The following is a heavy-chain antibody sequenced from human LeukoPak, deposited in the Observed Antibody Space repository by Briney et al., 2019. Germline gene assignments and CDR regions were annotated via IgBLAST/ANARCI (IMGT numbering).Heavy chain of an antibody. V-gene: IGHV4-59*08. CDR2: IYYSGST. D-gene: IGHD1-26*01. J-gene: IGHJ5*02. CDR1: GGSISSYY. CDR3: ARHQWDPYNWLDP. Sequence: SETLSLTCTVSGGSISSYYWSWIRQPPGKGLEWIGYIYYSGSTNYNPSLKSRVTISVDTSKNQFSLKLSSVTAADTAVYYCARHQWDPYNWLDPWGQGTLVTVSS.